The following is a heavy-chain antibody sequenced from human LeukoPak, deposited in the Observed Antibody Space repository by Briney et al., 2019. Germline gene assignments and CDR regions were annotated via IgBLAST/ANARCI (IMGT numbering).Heavy chain of an antibody. Sequence: GGSLRLSCAASGFTVSSHYMCWVRQAPGKGLEWVSIIYSGGSTYYADSVKGRFTISRDNSKNTLYLQMNRLRAEDTAVYFCARDSGILPYGMDVWGQGTTVTVSS. CDR1: GFTVSSHY. CDR2: IYSGGST. D-gene: IGHD1-26*01. CDR3: ARDSGILPYGMDV. J-gene: IGHJ6*02. V-gene: IGHV3-66*01.